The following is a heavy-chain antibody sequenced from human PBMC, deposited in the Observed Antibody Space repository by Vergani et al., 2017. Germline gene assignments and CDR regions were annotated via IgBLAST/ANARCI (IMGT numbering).Heavy chain of an antibody. CDR3: ARRSGGYYSGGKVHPLRTAFYV. V-gene: IGHV4-61*02. Sequence: QVQLQASGPGRVKPSQTLSLTCTMSGGSISAGYYFWSWIRQPAGKGLEWLGHISASGDASHSPSLKTRVSMSVDTSKNQFSLPVTSVTAADTALYFCARRSGGYYSGGKVHPLRTAFYVWGHGTVVTVSS. CDR2: ISASGDA. CDR1: GGSISAGYYF. J-gene: IGHJ3*01. D-gene: IGHD2-15*01.